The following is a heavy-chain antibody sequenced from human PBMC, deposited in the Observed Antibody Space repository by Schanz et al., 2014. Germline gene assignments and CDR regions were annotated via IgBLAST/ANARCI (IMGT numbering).Heavy chain of an antibody. J-gene: IGHJ4*02. D-gene: IGHD4-17*01. Sequence: EVRLVESGGGLVQPGGSLRLSCEASGFDFNSYSMNWVRQVPGKGLEWVSSISSSSSYIYYADSVKGRFTISRDNAKNSLYLQMNSLRAEDTAVYYCARPRFDYGEVDYWGQGTLXTVSS. CDR2: ISSSSSYI. CDR1: GFDFNSYS. CDR3: ARPRFDYGEVDY. V-gene: IGHV3-21*02.